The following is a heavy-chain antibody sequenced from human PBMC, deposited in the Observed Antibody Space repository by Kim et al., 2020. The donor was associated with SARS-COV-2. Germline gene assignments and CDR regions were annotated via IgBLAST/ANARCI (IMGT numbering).Heavy chain of an antibody. V-gene: IGHV5-51*01. J-gene: IGHJ4*02. Sequence: YSPSFQGKVTISADKSISTAYLQWSSLKASDTAMYYCARAGYSSSWAADYWGQGTLVTVSS. D-gene: IGHD6-13*01. CDR3: ARAGYSSSWAADY.